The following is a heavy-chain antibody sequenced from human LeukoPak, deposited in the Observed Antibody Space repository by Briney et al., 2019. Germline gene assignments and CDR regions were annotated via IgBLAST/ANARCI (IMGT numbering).Heavy chain of an antibody. CDR2: ISWDGGST. J-gene: IGHJ4*02. CDR3: AIINHVGSNFDY. CDR1: GFTFDDYA. D-gene: IGHD1-14*01. V-gene: IGHV3-43D*03. Sequence: GGSLRLSCAASGFTFDDYAMHWVRQAPGKGLEWVSLISWDGGSTYYADSVKGRFTISRDNSKNSLYLQMNSPRAEDTALYYCAIINHVGSNFDYWGQGTLVTVSS.